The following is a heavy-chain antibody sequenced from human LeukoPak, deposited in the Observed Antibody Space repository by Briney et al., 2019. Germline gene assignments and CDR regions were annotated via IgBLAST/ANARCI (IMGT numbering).Heavy chain of an antibody. CDR3: TTYYYGSGSWFAYFDY. J-gene: IGHJ4*02. V-gene: IGHV3-15*01. CDR1: GFTFSNAW. Sequence: GGSLRLSCAASGFTFSNAWMSWVRQAPGKGLEWVGRIKSKTDGGTTDYAAPVKGRFTISRGDSKNTLYLQMNSLKTEDTAVYYCTTYYYGSGSWFAYFDYWGQGTLVTVSS. CDR2: IKSKTDGGTT. D-gene: IGHD3-10*01.